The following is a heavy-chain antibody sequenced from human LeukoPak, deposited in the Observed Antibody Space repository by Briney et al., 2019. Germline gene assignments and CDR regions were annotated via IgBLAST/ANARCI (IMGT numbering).Heavy chain of an antibody. Sequence: GGSLRLSCAASGFTFSSYAMSWVRQAPGKGLEWVAVISYDGSNKYYADSVKGRFTISRDNSKNTLYLQMNSLGAEDTAVYYCARERVGYWSSTSCYEVDVWGKGTTVTVSS. D-gene: IGHD2-2*01. CDR3: ARERVGYWSSTSCYEVDV. J-gene: IGHJ6*04. CDR1: GFTFSSYA. CDR2: ISYDGSNK. V-gene: IGHV3-30*04.